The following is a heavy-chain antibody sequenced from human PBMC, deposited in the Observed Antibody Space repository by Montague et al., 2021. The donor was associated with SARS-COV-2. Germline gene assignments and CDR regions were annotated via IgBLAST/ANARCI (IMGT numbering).Heavy chain of an antibody. D-gene: IGHD2-15*01. V-gene: IGHV4-59*12. CDR1: GASISSYY. CDR2: IYYSGST. J-gene: IGHJ4*03. Sequence: SETLSLTCTVSGASISSYYWSWIRQPPGKGLEWIGCIYYSGSTNYNPSLKSRVTMSVDTSKNLFSLKLTSVTAADTAVYYCARAYSSCSGGSCVLDYWGQGTLVTVSS. CDR3: ARAYSSCSGGSCVLDY.